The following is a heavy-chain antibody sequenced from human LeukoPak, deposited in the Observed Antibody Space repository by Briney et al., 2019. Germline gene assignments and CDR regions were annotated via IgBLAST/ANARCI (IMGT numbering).Heavy chain of an antibody. Sequence: SETLSLTCAVYGGSLTTHWWTWIRQSAGWGLEWVGEINHSGHTNYNPSFESRLTVSIDKSKNQFSLRLSSVTAADTAIYYCARGRVYFRDLTSLRGVIPFDSWGQGTPVIVSS. D-gene: IGHD3-10*01. CDR3: ARGRVYFRDLTSLRGVIPFDS. CDR2: INHSGHT. V-gene: IGHV4-34*01. J-gene: IGHJ4*02. CDR1: GGSLTTHW.